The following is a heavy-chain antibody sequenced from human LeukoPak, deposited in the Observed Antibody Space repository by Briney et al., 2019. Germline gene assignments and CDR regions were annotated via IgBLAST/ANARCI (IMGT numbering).Heavy chain of an antibody. D-gene: IGHD1-1*01. J-gene: IGHJ5*02. CDR2: ITERGST. V-gene: IGHV4-34*01. CDR1: GGSFSGHY. CDR3: ARGPITEDGTFHSPNA. Sequence: SETLSLTCAVSGGSFSGHYWSWIRQSPGKGLEWIGEITERGSTNYNPSLKSRVTISRDTSKSHFSLKVSSVTAADTAVHYCARGPITEDGTFHSPNAWGQGTLVTVSS.